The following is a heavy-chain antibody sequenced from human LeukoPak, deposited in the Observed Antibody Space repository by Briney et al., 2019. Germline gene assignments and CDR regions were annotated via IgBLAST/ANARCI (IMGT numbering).Heavy chain of an antibody. J-gene: IGHJ4*02. V-gene: IGHV4-61*02. CDR3: ARLIDGDYANTHFDS. D-gene: IGHD4-17*01. CDR2: ISSSGST. CDR1: GDSISSGDYY. Sequence: SETLSLTCTVSGDSISSGDYYWSWIRQPAGKGLEWIGRISSSGSTNYNPSLKSRVTISVDTSKNQFSLKLSSVTAADTAMYYCARLIDGDYANTHFDSWGQGTRVTVSS.